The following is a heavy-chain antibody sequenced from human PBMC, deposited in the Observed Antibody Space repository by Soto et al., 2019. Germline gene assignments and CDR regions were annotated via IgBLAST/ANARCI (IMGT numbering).Heavy chain of an antibody. V-gene: IGHV3-30*18. CDR3: AKDQESGSYHCDY. CDR1: GFIFSSYG. CDR2: ISYDGSSK. D-gene: IGHD1-26*01. Sequence: QVRLVESGGGVVQPGRSLRLSCAASGFIFSSYGMHWVRQAPGKGLEWVAVISYDGSSKYYADSVKGRFTISRDNCKTTRYLQMNSLRAEDTAVYYCAKDQESGSYHCDYWGQGTLVTVSS. J-gene: IGHJ4*02.